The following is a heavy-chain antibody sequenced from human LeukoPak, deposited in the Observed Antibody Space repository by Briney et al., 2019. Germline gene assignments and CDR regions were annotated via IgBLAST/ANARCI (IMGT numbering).Heavy chain of an antibody. J-gene: IGHJ6*02. CDR1: GYTFTGYY. D-gene: IGHD6-19*01. CDR3: ARTPGYSSGWYGLSYGMDV. V-gene: IGHV1-2*02. CDR2: INPNSGGT. Sequence: ASVKLSCKASGYTFTGYYMNWVRQAPGQGLEWMGWINPNSGGTNYAQKFQGRVTMTRDTSISTAYMELSRLRSDDTAVYYCARTPGYSSGWYGLSYGMDVWGQGTTVTVSS.